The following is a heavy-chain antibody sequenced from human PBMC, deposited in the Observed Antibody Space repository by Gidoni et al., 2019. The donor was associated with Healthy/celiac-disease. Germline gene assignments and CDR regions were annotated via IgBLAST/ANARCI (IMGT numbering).Heavy chain of an antibody. CDR3: TTDIAARRGWFDP. D-gene: IGHD6-6*01. CDR2: MKSKTDGGTT. Sequence: EVQLVESGGGLVKPGGSLRRSCAASGVTFSNAWMSWVRQAPGKGLEWVGRMKSKTDGGTTDYAAPVKGRFTISRDDSKNTLYLQMNSLKTEDTAVYYCTTDIAARRGWFDPWGQGTLVTVSS. V-gene: IGHV3-15*01. CDR1: GVTFSNAW. J-gene: IGHJ5*02.